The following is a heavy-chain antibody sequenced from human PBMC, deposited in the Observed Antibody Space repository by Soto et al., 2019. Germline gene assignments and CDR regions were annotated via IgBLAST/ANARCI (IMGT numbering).Heavy chain of an antibody. CDR3: AKDPPLKTMIVGRYWDY. J-gene: IGHJ4*02. V-gene: IGHV3-23*01. D-gene: IGHD3-22*01. CDR2: ISGSGGST. Sequence: LRLSCAASGFTFSSYAMSWVRQAPGKGLEWVSAISGSGGSTYYADSVKGRFTISRDNSKNTLYLQMNSLRAEDTAVYYCAKDPPLKTMIVGRYWDYWGQGTLVTVSS. CDR1: GFTFSSYA.